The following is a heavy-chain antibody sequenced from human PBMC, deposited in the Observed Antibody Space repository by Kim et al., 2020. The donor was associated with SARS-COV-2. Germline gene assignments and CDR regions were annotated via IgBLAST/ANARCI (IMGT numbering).Heavy chain of an antibody. J-gene: IGHJ6*02. CDR1: GFTFSGSA. V-gene: IGHV3-73*01. Sequence: GSLRLSCAASGFTFSGSAMHWVRQASGKGLEWVGRIRSKANSYATAYAASVKGRFTISRDDSKNTAYLQMNSLKTEDTAVYYCTRRPYDYVWGSYRPYGMDVWGQGTTVTVSS. CDR2: IRSKANSYAT. D-gene: IGHD3-16*02. CDR3: TRRPYDYVWGSYRPYGMDV.